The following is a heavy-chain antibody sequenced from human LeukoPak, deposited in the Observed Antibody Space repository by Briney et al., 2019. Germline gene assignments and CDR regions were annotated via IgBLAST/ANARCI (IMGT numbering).Heavy chain of an antibody. CDR1: GFTFSSYW. D-gene: IGHD1-1*01. J-gene: IGHJ4*02. Sequence: GSLRLSWAASGFTFSSYWMSWVRQAPGKGLEWVANIKHDGSEKYYVDSVKGRFTISRDNAKNSLYLQMNSLRAEDTAVYYCARGVPTGIDYFDYWGQGTLVTVSS. CDR2: IKHDGSEK. CDR3: ARGVPTGIDYFDY. V-gene: IGHV3-7*03.